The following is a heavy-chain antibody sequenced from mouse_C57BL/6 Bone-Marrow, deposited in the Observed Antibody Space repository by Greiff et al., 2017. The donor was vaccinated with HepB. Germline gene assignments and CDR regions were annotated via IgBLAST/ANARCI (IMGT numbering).Heavy chain of an antibody. CDR1: GYTFTDYN. J-gene: IGHJ1*03. CDR3: ARGWLGWYFDV. CDR2: INPNNGGT. D-gene: IGHD3-1*01. V-gene: IGHV1-18*01. Sequence: EVKLQESGPELVKPGASVKIPCKASGYTFTDYNMDWVKQSPGKSLEWIGDINPNNGGTIYNQKFKGKATLTVDKSSSTAYMELRSLTSEDTAVYYCARGWLGWYFDVWGTGTTVTVSS.